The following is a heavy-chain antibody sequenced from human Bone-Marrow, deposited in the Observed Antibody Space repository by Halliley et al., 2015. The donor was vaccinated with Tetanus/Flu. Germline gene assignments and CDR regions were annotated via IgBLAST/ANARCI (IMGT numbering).Heavy chain of an antibody. CDR3: AKGQSGRLTD. D-gene: IGHD1-26*01. CDR2: LSGSGDST. CDR1: GFTFRTYA. Sequence: SLRLSCAASGFTFRTYAMSWVRQAPGKGLEWVSGLSGSGDSTYYADFAKGRFTISRDNSKNTLFLRVSSLTVDDTAVYCCAKGQSGRLTDWGQGTLVTVSS. V-gene: IGHV3-23*01. J-gene: IGHJ4*02.